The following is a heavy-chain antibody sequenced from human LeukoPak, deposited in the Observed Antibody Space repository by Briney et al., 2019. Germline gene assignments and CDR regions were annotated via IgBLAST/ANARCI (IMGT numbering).Heavy chain of an antibody. CDR2: ISAYNGNT. V-gene: IGHV1-18*01. D-gene: IGHD2-2*01. CDR3: ARDRPIVVVPAAKDY. J-gene: IGHJ4*02. CDR1: GYTFTSYG. Sequence: ASVKVSCKASGYTFTSYGISWVRPAPGQGLEWMGWISAYNGNTNYAQKLQGRVTMTTDTSTSTAYMELRSLRSDDTAVYYCARDRPIVVVPAAKDYWGQGTLVTVSS.